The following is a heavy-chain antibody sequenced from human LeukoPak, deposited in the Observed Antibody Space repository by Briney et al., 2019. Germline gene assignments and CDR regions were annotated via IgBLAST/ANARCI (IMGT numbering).Heavy chain of an antibody. CDR3: ARDRLPMVRGVFDY. CDR1: GGSISSYY. J-gene: IGHJ4*02. D-gene: IGHD3-10*01. CDR2: IHPSGST. V-gene: IGHV4-4*07. Sequence: PSETLSLTCTVSGGSISSYYWSWIRQPAGKGLEWIGRIHPSGSTNYNPSLKSRVTLSVDTSKNQFSLKLSSVTAADTAVYYCARDRLPMVRGVFDYWGQGTLVTVSS.